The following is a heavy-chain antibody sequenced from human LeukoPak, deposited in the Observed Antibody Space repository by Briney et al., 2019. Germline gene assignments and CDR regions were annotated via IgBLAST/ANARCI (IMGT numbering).Heavy chain of an antibody. J-gene: IGHJ4*02. V-gene: IGHV4-59*01. CDR2: IYYSGST. CDR1: GGSISSYY. CDR3: ARGEYYDSSSPLYYFDY. D-gene: IGHD3-22*01. Sequence: KPSETLSLTCTVSGGSISSYYWIWLRQPPGKELEWIGYIYYSGSTNYNPSLKSRITISVDTSKNQFSLKLSSVTAADTAVYYCARGEYYDSSSPLYYFDYWGQGTLVTVSS.